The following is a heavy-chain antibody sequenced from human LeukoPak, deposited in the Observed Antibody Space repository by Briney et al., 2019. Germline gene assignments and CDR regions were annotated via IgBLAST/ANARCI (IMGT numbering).Heavy chain of an antibody. J-gene: IGHJ4*02. CDR2: IYYTGST. CDR3: ARRGSNGHLYFDH. D-gene: IGHD6-19*01. CDR1: GGSIRSYY. V-gene: IGHV4-59*08. Sequence: PSETLSLTCNVSGGSIRSYYWSWIRQPPGKGLEWIAYIYYTGSTDYNPSLQSRVTISVDTSKNQFSLKLRSATAADTAVYYCARRGSNGHLYFDHWGQGTLVTVSS.